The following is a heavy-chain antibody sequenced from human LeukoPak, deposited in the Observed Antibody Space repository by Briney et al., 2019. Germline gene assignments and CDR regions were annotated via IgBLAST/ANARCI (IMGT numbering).Heavy chain of an antibody. D-gene: IGHD6-19*01. CDR3: ANFLAGTDY. V-gene: IGHV3-66*01. J-gene: IGHJ4*02. CDR2: LYDVGTT. CDR1: GIIVGNNY. Sequence: GGSLRLSCAVSGIIVGNNYMSWLRRAPGKGLEWVSVLYDVGTTYYAESVKGRVTISRDNTKNTLYLQMNSLRAEDTAVYYCANFLAGTDYWGQGTLVTVSS.